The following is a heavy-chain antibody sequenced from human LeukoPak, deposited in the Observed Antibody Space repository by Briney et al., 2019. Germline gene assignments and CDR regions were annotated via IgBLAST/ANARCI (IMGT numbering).Heavy chain of an antibody. V-gene: IGHV3-7*04. CDR1: GFTFSSYW. CDR2: IKKDGSEK. Sequence: PARFLRLSCAASGFTFSSYWMTWVRQAPGKELEWVANIKKDGSEKFYVASVKGRFTISRDNAKNSLYLQMNSLRVEDTAVYYCARVSGYSYGLANWGQGTLVTASS. J-gene: IGHJ4*02. CDR3: ARVSGYSYGLAN. D-gene: IGHD5-18*01.